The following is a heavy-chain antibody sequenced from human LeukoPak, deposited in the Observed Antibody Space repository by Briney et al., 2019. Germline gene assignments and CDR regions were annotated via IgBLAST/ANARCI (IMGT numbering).Heavy chain of an antibody. CDR1: GFTFSSCS. CDR2: ISSSSSSTI. Sequence: GGSLRLSCAASGFTFSSCSMNWVRQAPGKGLEWVSYISSSSSSTIYYADSVKGRFTISRDNAKNSLYLQMNSLRDEDTAVYYCARDSLIVVGVFDYWGQGTLVTVSS. D-gene: IGHD3-22*01. V-gene: IGHV3-48*02. CDR3: ARDSLIVVGVFDY. J-gene: IGHJ4*02.